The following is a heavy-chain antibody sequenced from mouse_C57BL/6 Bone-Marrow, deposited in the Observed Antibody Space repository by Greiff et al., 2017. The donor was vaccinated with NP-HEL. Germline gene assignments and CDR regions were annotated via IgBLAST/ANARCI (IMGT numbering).Heavy chain of an antibody. Sequence: VQLQQPGAELVMPGASVKLSCKASGYTFTSYWMHWVKQRPGQGLEWIGEIDPSDSYTNYNQKFKGKSTLTVDKSSSTAYMQRSSLTSEDSAVYYCARENYGSFDARDYWGQGNSVTVSA. J-gene: IGHJ4*01. V-gene: IGHV1-69*01. CDR3: ARENYGSFDARDY. CDR2: IDPSDSYT. D-gene: IGHD1-1*01. CDR1: GYTFTSYW.